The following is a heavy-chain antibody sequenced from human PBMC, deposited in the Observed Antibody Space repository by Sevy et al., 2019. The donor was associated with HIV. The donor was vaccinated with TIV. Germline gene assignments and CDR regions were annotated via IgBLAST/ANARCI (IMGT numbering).Heavy chain of an antibody. Sequence: GGSLRLSCAASGFTFSSYAMSWVRQAPGKGLEWVSAISGSGGSTYYADSVKGRFTISRDNSKNTLYLQTNSLIAEDTAVYYCAKDRTALDIAVAGQLQYCFDYWGQGTLVPVSS. CDR3: AKDRTALDIAVAGQLQYCFDY. CDR2: ISGSGGST. D-gene: IGHD6-19*01. CDR1: GFTFSSYA. J-gene: IGHJ4*02. V-gene: IGHV3-23*01.